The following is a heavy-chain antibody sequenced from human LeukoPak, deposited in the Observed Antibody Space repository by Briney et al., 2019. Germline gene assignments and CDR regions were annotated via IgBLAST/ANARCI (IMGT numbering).Heavy chain of an antibody. V-gene: IGHV4-61*01. D-gene: IGHD2-2*02. CDR1: GGSVSSGSYY. CDR2: IYYSGST. Sequence: PSETLSLTCTVSGGSVSSGSYYWSWIRQPPGKGLEWIGYIYYSGSTNYNPSLKSRVTISVDTSKNLFSLKLSSVTAADTAVYYCARDCSSTSCYTFGAFDIWGQGTMVTVSS. J-gene: IGHJ3*02. CDR3: ARDCSSTSCYTFGAFDI.